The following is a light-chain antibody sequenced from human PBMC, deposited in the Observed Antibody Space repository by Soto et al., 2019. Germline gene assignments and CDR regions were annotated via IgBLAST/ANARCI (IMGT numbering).Light chain of an antibody. CDR3: QQYGNSPWT. V-gene: IGKV3-20*01. CDR1: QSVSSSY. CDR2: GTS. J-gene: IGKJ1*01. Sequence: EIVLTQSPGTLSLSPGERATLACRASQSVSSSYLTWYQQKPGRAPRLLIYGTSTRATGIPDRFSGRGSGTDFTLTISRLEPEDFAVYYCQQYGNSPWTFGQGTKVEIK.